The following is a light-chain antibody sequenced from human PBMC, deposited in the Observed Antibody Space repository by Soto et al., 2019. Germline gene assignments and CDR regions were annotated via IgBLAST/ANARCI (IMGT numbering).Light chain of an antibody. V-gene: IGLV1-40*01. CDR2: GNT. CDR1: SSNIGAGYD. J-gene: IGLJ3*02. Sequence: QLVLTQPPSVSGAPGQRVTISCTGSSSNIGAGYDVHWYQQLPGRAPKLLIYGNTNRPSGVPDRFSGSKSGTSASLAITGLQAEDEADYYCAAWDDSLSGRVFGGGTKLTVL. CDR3: AAWDDSLSGRV.